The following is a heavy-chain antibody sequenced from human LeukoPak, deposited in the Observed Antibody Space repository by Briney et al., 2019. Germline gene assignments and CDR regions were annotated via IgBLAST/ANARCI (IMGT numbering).Heavy chain of an antibody. V-gene: IGHV3-21*04. Sequence: PGGSLRLSCAASGFTFSSYSMNWVRQAPGKGLEWVSSISSSSSYIYYADSVKGRFTISRDNSKNTLYLQMNSLRAEDTAVYYCAKKGGYDSSGYYPLDYWGQGTLVTVSS. CDR2: ISSSSSYI. D-gene: IGHD3-22*01. CDR1: GFTFSSYS. J-gene: IGHJ4*02. CDR3: AKKGGYDSSGYYPLDY.